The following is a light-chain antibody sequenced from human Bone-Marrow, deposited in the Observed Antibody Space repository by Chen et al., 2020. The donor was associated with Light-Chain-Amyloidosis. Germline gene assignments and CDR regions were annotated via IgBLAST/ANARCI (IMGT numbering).Light chain of an antibody. J-gene: IGKJ3*01. CDR2: AAS. V-gene: IGKV3-20*01. Sequence: EIVLTQSPGTLSLSPGERATLSCRASQSVSSSYLAGYQQKPGQAPRLLIYAASSRATGIPDRFSGSESGTDFTLTISRLEPEDFAVYYCQQYGSSPRFTFGPGTKVDIK. CDR3: QQYGSSPRFT. CDR1: QSVSSSY.